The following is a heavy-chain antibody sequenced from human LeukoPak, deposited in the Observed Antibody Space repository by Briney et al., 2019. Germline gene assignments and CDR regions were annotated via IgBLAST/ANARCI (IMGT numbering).Heavy chain of an antibody. J-gene: IGHJ4*02. Sequence: GGSLRLSCAGSGFTFSIYTMNWVRQAPGKGLEWVSSISRSSSNMYYADSVKGRLTISRDNAKNSLYLQMNSLRDEDTAVYSCARGYYFDYWGQGTLGTVSS. CDR2: ISRSSSNM. CDR3: ARGYYFDY. V-gene: IGHV3-21*01. CDR1: GFTFSIYT.